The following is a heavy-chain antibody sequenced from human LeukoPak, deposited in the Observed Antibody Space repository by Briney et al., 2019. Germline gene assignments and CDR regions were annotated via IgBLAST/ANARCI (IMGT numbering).Heavy chain of an antibody. D-gene: IGHD6-19*01. V-gene: IGHV4-4*07. J-gene: IGHJ5*02. CDR1: GGSLSSYY. CDR2: IYTSGST. Sequence: SETLPLTCTVSGGSLSSYYWSWIRQPAGKGLEWIGRIYTSGSTNYNPSLKSRVTMSVDTSKNQFSLKLSSVTAADTAVYYCAREVAVAGRGWFDPWGQGTLVTVSS. CDR3: AREVAVAGRGWFDP.